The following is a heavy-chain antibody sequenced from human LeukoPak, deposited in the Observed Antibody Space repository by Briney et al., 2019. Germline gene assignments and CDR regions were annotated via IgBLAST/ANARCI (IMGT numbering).Heavy chain of an antibody. CDR3: ARASPYDSSGYYLY. V-gene: IGHV1-69*13. J-gene: IGHJ4*02. Sequence: SVEVSCKASVGTFSRYAISWVRQAPGQGLEWMGEIIAIFGTANYAQNFQGRDTITADESTSTAYMELSSVRLEDTAVYYCARASPYDSSGYYLYWGQGTLVTVSS. D-gene: IGHD3-22*01. CDR1: VGTFSRYA. CDR2: IIAIFGTA.